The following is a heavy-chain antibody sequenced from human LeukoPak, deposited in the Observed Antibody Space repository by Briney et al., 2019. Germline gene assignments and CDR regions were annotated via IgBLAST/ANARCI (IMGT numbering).Heavy chain of an antibody. CDR1: GFTFSSYS. CDR2: ISWNSDIR. Sequence: GGSLRLSCAASGFTFSSYSMNWVRQAPGKGLEWVSGISWNSDIRAYADSVKGRFTISRDNAKNSLYLQMNSLRAEDTALYYCVKGSIDYWGQGTLVAVSS. J-gene: IGHJ4*02. V-gene: IGHV3-9*01. CDR3: VKGSIDY.